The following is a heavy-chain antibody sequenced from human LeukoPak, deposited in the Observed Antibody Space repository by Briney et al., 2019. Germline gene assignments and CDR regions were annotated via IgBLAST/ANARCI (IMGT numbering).Heavy chain of an antibody. D-gene: IGHD2-15*01. CDR2: ISSSGSTI. CDR1: GFTFSSYE. J-gene: IGHJ4*02. CDR3: ARTWGVAFDY. Sequence: GGSLRLSCAASGFTFSSYEMNWVRQAPGKGLEWVSYISSSGSTIYYADSVKGRFTISRDNAQNSLYLQMNSLRAEDTAVYYCARTWGVAFDYWGQGTLVTVSS. V-gene: IGHV3-48*03.